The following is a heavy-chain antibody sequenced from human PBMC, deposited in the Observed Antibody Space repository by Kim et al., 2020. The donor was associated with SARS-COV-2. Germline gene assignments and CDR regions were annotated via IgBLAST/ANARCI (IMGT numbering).Heavy chain of an antibody. Sequence: ADSVRGRFTISRDNDKNSLYLQMNSLRDDEPAVDYCARGVGGTALGHRFDPWGQGTLVTVSS. J-gene: IGHJ5*02. D-gene: IGHD3-16*01. CDR3: ARGVGGTALGHRFDP. V-gene: IGHV3-48*02.